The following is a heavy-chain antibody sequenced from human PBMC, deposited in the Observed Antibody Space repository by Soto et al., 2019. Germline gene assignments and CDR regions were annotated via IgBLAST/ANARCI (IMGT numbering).Heavy chain of an antibody. V-gene: IGHV3-15*07. CDR2: IYSGGAT. CDR1: GFSFPPAW. Sequence: EVQLVESDGGLVKPGGSLRLSCAPSGFSFPPAWFNWVRQAPGRGLEWVGRIYSGGATEYSAPVRGRFTISRDDSKSTLYLQMDSLEIGDTALYFCIWQSHFGGAWRGGQGNPVTVSS. CDR3: IWQSHFGGAWR. D-gene: IGHD3-3*01. J-gene: IGHJ1*01.